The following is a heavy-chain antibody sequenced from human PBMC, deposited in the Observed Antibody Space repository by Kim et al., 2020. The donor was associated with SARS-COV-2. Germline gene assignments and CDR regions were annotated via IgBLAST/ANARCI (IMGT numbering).Heavy chain of an antibody. J-gene: IGHJ4*02. D-gene: IGHD6-19*01. CDR2: IYSDGSST. V-gene: IGHV3-74*01. CDR3: ARGATLTALAERSDY. Sequence: GGSLRLSCAASGFTFSSYWMHWVRQGPGKGLVWVSHIYSDGSSTNYADSVKGRFTISRDNAKSTLYLQMNSLRVEDTAVYYCARGATLTALAERSDYWGLGTLVTVSS. CDR1: GFTFSSYW.